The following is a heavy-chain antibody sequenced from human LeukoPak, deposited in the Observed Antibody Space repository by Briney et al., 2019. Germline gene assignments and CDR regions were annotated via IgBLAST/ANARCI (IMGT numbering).Heavy chain of an antibody. CDR3: ASGVTTLHQIKYYFDY. Sequence: SVKVSCKASGGTFSSYAISWVRQAPGQGLEWMGGIIPIFGTANYAQKFQGRVTITADESTSTAYMELSSLRSEDTAVYYCASGVTTLHQIKYYFDYWGQGTLVTVSS. D-gene: IGHD4-17*01. CDR1: GGTFSSYA. CDR2: IIPIFGTA. J-gene: IGHJ4*02. V-gene: IGHV1-69*13.